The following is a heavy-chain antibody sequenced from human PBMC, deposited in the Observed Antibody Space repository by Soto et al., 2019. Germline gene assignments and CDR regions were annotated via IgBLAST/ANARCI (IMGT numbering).Heavy chain of an antibody. CDR1: GFTVSSNY. V-gene: IGHV3-53*01. J-gene: IGHJ3*02. CDR2: IYSGGST. D-gene: IGHD2-15*01. Sequence: GGSLRLSCAASGFTVSSNYMSWVRQAPGKGLEWVSVIYSGGSTYYADSVKGRFTISRDNSKNTLYLQMNSLRAEDTAVYYCASNKGFCSGGSCYVEAFDIWGQGTMVTVSS. CDR3: ASNKGFCSGGSCYVEAFDI.